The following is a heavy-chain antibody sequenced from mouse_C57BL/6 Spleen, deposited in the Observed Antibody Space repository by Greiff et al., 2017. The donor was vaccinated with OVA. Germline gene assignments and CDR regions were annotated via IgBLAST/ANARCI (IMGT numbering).Heavy chain of an antibody. D-gene: IGHD3-2*02. CDR2: ISDGGSYT. CDR3: AREGSAQAMDY. CDR1: GFTFSSYA. Sequence: EVQLVESGGGLVKPGGSLKLSCAASGFTFSSYAMSWVRQTPEKRLEWVATISDGGSYTYYPDNVKGRFTISRDNAKNNLYLQMSHLKSEDTAMYYCAREGSAQAMDYWGQGTSVTVSS. V-gene: IGHV5-4*01. J-gene: IGHJ4*01.